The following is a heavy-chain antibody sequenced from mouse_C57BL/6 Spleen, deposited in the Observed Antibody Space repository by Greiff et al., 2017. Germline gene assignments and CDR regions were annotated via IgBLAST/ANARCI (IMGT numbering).Heavy chain of an antibody. J-gene: IGHJ4*01. CDR2: IHPSDSDT. Sequence: QVQLQQPGAELVKPGASVKVSCKASGYTFTSYWMHWVQQRPGKGLEWIGRIHPSDSDTTYNQTFKGKATLTVDKSSSTAYMQLSSLTSDDSAVDYCAIGDSNDAMDYWGQGTSVTVSS. V-gene: IGHV1-74*01. CDR3: AIGDSNDAMDY. CDR1: GYTFTSYW. D-gene: IGHD2-5*01.